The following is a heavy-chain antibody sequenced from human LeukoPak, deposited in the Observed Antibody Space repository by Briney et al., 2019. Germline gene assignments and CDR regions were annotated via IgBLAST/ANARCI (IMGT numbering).Heavy chain of an antibody. Sequence: GGSLRLSCAASGFTFSSYSMNWVRQAPGKGLEWVSYISSSSSTIYYADSVKGRFTISRDNAKNSLYLQMNSLRAEDTAVYYCAREQREMAEHSDYWGQGTLVTVSS. J-gene: IGHJ4*02. D-gene: IGHD5-24*01. V-gene: IGHV3-48*04. CDR1: GFTFSSYS. CDR2: ISSSSSTI. CDR3: AREQREMAEHSDY.